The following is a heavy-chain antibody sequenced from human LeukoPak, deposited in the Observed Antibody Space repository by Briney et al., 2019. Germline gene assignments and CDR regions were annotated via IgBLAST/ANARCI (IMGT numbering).Heavy chain of an antibody. V-gene: IGHV1-2*02. CDR3: ARDLKGEDYYDSSGRTRDYYYYMDV. J-gene: IGHJ6*03. CDR1: GYTFTGYY. Sequence: ASVKVSCKASGYTFTGYYMHWVRQAPGQGLEWMGWINPNSGGTNYAQKFQGRVTMTRDTSISTAYMELSRLRSDDTAVYYCARDLKGEDYYDSSGRTRDYYYYMDVWGKGTTVTISS. CDR2: INPNSGGT. D-gene: IGHD3-22*01.